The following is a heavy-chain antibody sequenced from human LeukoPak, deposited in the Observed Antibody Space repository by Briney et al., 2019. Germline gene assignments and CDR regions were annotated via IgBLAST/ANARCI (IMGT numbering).Heavy chain of an antibody. CDR3: ARALPFTSCYSH. CDR2: INPNSGGT. V-gene: IGHV1-2*02. Sequence: ASVKVSCKASGYTFTGYYMHWVRQAPGQGLGWMGWINPNSGGTNYAQKFQGRVTMTRDTSISTAYMELSRLRSDDTAVYYCARALPFTSCYSHWGQGTLVTVSS. D-gene: IGHD2-2*01. CDR1: GYTFTGYY. J-gene: IGHJ4*02.